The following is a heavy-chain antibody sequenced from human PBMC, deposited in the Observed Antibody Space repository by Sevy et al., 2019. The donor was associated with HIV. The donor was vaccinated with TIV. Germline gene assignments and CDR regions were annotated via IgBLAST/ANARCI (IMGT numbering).Heavy chain of an antibody. D-gene: IGHD3-10*02. CDR3: AKDRITVIGDAFDI. V-gene: IGHV3-23*01. J-gene: IGHJ3*02. CDR1: GLTFSNYA. CDR2: MSGRGDST. Sequence: GGSLRLSCAASGLTFSNYAMSWVRQAPGKGLEWVSGMSGRGDSTYYVDSVKGRFTISRDISKNTVYMQMNSLRAEDTAVYYCAKDRITVIGDAFDIWGQGTMVTVSS.